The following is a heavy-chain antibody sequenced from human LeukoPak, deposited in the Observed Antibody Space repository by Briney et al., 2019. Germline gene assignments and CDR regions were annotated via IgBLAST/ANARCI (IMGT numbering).Heavy chain of an antibody. V-gene: IGHV4-59*01. J-gene: IGHJ4*02. D-gene: IGHD6-19*01. Sequence: SETLSLTCTVSGGSISSYYWSWIRQPPGKGLEWIGYMYYSGSTNYNPSLRSRLTVSVDTSKNQFSLKLSSVTAADTAVYYCARGSGWYYYWGQGTLVTVSS. CDR2: MYYSGST. CDR1: GGSISSYY. CDR3: ARGSGWYYY.